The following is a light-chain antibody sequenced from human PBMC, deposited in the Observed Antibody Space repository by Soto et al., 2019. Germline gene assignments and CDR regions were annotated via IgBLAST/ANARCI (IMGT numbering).Light chain of an antibody. CDR1: SSDVGGYDY. CDR3: SSYTSTTVV. V-gene: IGLV2-14*01. Sequence: QSALTQPASVSGSPGQSITISCTGTSSDVGGYDYVSWYQQLPGEAPKLMVYDVNNRPSGVSNRFSGSKSDNTASLTISGLQAEDEADYYCSSYTSTTVVFGGGTKLTVL. CDR2: DVN. J-gene: IGLJ2*01.